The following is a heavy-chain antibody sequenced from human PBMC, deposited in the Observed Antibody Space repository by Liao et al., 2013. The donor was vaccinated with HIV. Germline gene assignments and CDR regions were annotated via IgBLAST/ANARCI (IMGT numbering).Heavy chain of an antibody. Sequence: QVQLQQWGAGLLKPSETLSLTCAVYGGSFSGYYWSWIRQPPGKGLEWIGEINHSGGTNYNPSLKSRVTISVDTSMNQFSLKLSSVTAADTAVYFCARGVAEWFFNNAKRTRAFDIWGQGTMVTVSS. V-gene: IGHV4-34*01. D-gene: IGHD3-3*01. J-gene: IGHJ3*02. CDR3: ARGVAEWFFNNAKRTRAFDI. CDR2: INHSGGT. CDR1: GGSFSGYY.